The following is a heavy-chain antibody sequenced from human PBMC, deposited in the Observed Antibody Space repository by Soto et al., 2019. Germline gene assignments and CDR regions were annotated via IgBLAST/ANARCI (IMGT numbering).Heavy chain of an antibody. CDR1: GGTFSSYA. V-gene: IGHV1-69*13. D-gene: IGHD5-12*01. Sequence: SVKVSCKASGGTFSSYAISWVRQAPGQGLEWMGGIIPIFGTANYAQKFQGRVTITADESTSTAYMELSSLRAEDTAVYYCAKEEGYSGYDLWLVSYYYYGMDVWGQGTTVTVSS. J-gene: IGHJ6*02. CDR2: IIPIFGTA. CDR3: AKEEGYSGYDLWLVSYYYYGMDV.